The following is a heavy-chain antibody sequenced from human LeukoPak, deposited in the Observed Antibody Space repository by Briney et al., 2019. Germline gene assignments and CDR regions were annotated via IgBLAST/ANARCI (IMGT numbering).Heavy chain of an antibody. J-gene: IGHJ4*02. Sequence: GGSLRLSCAASGFTFSSYAMSWVRRAPGKGLEWVSAISGSGGSTYYADSVKGRFTISRDNSKNTLYLQMNSLRAEDTAVYYCACEMAGGYGSYWGQGTLGTVSS. CDR1: GFTFSSYA. CDR3: ACEMAGGYGSY. V-gene: IGHV3-23*01. CDR2: ISGSGGST. D-gene: IGHD3-22*01.